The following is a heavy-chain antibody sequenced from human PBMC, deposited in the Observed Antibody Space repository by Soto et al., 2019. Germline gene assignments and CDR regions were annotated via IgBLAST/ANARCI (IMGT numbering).Heavy chain of an antibody. CDR1: GGSISSGDYY. V-gene: IGHV4-30-4*01. CDR2: IYYSGSI. Sequence: SETLSLTCTVSGGSISSGDYYWSWIRQPPGKGLEWIGYIYYSGSIYYNPSLKSRVTISADTSKNQFSLKLSSVTAADTAVYYCASPYSSTWYIDYWGQGTLVTVSS. CDR3: ASPYSSTWYIDY. J-gene: IGHJ4*02. D-gene: IGHD6-13*01.